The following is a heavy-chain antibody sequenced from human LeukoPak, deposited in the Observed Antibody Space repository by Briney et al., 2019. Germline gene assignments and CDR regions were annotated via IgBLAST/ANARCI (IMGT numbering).Heavy chain of an antibody. Sequence: SETLSLTCTVSCYSISSGYYWGWIRQPPGRGLEWIRSIYHSGSTYYNPSLKSRVTISVDTSKNQFSLKLSSVTAADTAVYYCARSPAPHYASGWFDPWGQGTLVTVSS. CDR2: IYHSGST. D-gene: IGHD3-10*01. CDR1: CYSISSGYY. V-gene: IGHV4-38-2*02. CDR3: ARSPAPHYASGWFDP. J-gene: IGHJ5*02.